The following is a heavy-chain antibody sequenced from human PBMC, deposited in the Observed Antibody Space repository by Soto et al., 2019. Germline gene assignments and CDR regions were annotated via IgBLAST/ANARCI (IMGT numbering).Heavy chain of an antibody. CDR1: GGSFSGYY. CDR2: INHSGST. V-gene: IGHV4-34*01. Sequence: PSETLSLTCAVYGGSFSGYYWSWIRQPPGKGLEWIGEINHSGSTNYNPSLKSRVTISVDTSKNQFSLKLSSVTAADTAVYYCAITGTRDWPLYSYGMDVWGQGTTVTVS. J-gene: IGHJ6*02. CDR3: AITGTRDWPLYSYGMDV. D-gene: IGHD1-20*01.